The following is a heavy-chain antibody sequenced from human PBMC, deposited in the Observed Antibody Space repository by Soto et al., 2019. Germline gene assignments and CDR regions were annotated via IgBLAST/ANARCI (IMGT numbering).Heavy chain of an antibody. D-gene: IGHD1-26*01. CDR3: AREWKSSGSSWGYSYGMDV. Sequence: EVQLVESGGGLVQPGGSLRLSCAASGLTFSSYSMNWVRQAPGKGLEWVSYISSSSSTIYYADSVKGRFTISRDNAKNSLYLQMNSLRAEDTAVYYCAREWKSSGSSWGYSYGMDVWGQGTTVTVSS. V-gene: IGHV3-48*01. J-gene: IGHJ6*02. CDR1: GLTFSSYS. CDR2: ISSSSSTI.